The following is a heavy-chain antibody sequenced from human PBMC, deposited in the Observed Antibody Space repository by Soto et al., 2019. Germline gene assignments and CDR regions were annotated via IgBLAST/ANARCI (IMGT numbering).Heavy chain of an antibody. J-gene: IGHJ5*02. CDR1: GGSISSGGYY. D-gene: IGHD3-10*01. Sequence: QVQLQESGPGLVKPSQTLSLTCTVSGGSISSGGYYWSWIRQHPGKGLEWIGHINYSGRTYYNSSLKSRVSISVDTSKNQFSLKLSSVTAADTAIYYCARDYNRRPVGWFDRWGQGTLVTVSS. CDR2: INYSGRT. CDR3: ARDYNRRPVGWFDR. V-gene: IGHV4-31*03.